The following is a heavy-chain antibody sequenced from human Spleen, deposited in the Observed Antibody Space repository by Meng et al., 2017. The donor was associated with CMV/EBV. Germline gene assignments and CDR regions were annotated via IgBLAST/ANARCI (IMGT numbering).Heavy chain of an antibody. CDR1: GFIFSTYA. V-gene: IGHV3-30*04. J-gene: IGHJ3*01. CDR3: VRADTSSGAFDV. CDR2: MSFDGSNK. Sequence: GESLKISCAASGFIFSTYAMHWVRQAPGKGLEWVAVMSFDGSNKYYADSVKGRFTISRDNSKNTLYLQINSLRAEDTAIYYCVRADTSSGAFDVWGQGTMVTVSS. D-gene: IGHD6-6*01.